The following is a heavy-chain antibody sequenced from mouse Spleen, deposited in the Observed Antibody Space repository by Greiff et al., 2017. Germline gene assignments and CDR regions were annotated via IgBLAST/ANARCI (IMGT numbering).Heavy chain of an antibody. Sequence: QVQLQQPGAELVKPGASVKLSCKASGYTFTSYWMHWVRQRPGRGLEWIGRIDPNSGLTKYNEKFKNIDILTVDKPSSTAYMQLSSLTSEDSAVYYCARWTYGNLYFDYWGQGTTLTVSS. V-gene: IGHV1-72*01. CDR1: GYTFTSYW. CDR3: ARWTYGNLYFDY. J-gene: IGHJ2*01. D-gene: IGHD2-10*02. CDR2: IDPNSGLT.